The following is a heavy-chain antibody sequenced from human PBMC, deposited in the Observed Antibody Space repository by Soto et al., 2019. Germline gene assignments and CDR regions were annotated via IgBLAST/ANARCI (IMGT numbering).Heavy chain of an antibody. CDR1: RGSFSSYA. CDR3: AIGSTFSGEFEF. Sequence: QVQLGQSGAEVKKPGSSVKVSCKASRGSFSSYAITWVRQAPGQGLEWMGGFVPIVGTADYAQKFQGRLTITADESTNTAYMELSSLRSEDTAVYYCAIGSTFSGEFEFWGQGTLVTVSS. J-gene: IGHJ4*02. D-gene: IGHD1-26*01. CDR2: FVPIVGTA. V-gene: IGHV1-69*01.